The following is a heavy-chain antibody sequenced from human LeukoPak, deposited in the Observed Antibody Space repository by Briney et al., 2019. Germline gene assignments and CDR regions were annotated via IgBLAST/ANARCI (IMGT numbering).Heavy chain of an antibody. D-gene: IGHD3-22*01. J-gene: IGHJ4*02. CDR2: IFSGGRT. Sequence: GGSLRLSCAVSGFTVSNNYMNWVRQAPGRGLGWVSIIFSGGRTYYADSVKGRFTISRDNSKNTLYLQMNSLRAEDTAVYYCAKDRGYLDYWGQGTLVTVSS. V-gene: IGHV3-53*01. CDR3: AKDRGYLDY. CDR1: GFTVSNNY.